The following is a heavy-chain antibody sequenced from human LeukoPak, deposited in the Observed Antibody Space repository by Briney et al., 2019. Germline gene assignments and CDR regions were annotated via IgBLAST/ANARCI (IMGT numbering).Heavy chain of an antibody. CDR1: GFTVSSNY. D-gene: IGHD3-16*02. CDR2: SYSGGSS. V-gene: IGHV3-53*01. Sequence: GGSLRLSCAASGFTVSSNYMSWVRQAPGKGLEWVSVSYSGGSSYYADSVKGRFTISRDNSKNTLYLQMNSLRAEDTAVYFCAREEHYRRYFALWGRGTPVTVSS. J-gene: IGHJ2*01. CDR3: AREEHYRRYFAL.